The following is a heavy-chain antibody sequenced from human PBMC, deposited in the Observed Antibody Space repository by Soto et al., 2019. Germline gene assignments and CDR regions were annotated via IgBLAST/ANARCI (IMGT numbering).Heavy chain of an antibody. J-gene: IGHJ5*02. D-gene: IGHD3-10*01. CDR2: IIPILGIA. Sequence: ASVKVSCKASGGTFSSYTISWVRQSPGQGLEWMGRIIPILGIANYAQKFQGRVTITADKSTSTAYMELSSLRSEDTAVYYCAREGHGSGIYRWFAPWGQGTLVTVSS. CDR1: GGTFSSYT. V-gene: IGHV1-69*04. CDR3: AREGHGSGIYRWFAP.